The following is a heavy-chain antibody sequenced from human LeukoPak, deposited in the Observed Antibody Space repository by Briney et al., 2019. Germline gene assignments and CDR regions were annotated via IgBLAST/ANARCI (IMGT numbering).Heavy chain of an antibody. D-gene: IGHD3-10*01. CDR2: ITWDGGRT. Sequence: PGGSLRLSCTASGFTFDDYTMHWVRQAPGKGLEWVSLITWDGGRTFYADSVKGRFTISRDSSENSLYLQMNSLRTEDTALYYCVKDRYAQMIRGLYYDYWGQGTLVTVSS. V-gene: IGHV3-43*01. CDR3: VKDRYAQMIRGLYYDY. J-gene: IGHJ4*02. CDR1: GFTFDDYT.